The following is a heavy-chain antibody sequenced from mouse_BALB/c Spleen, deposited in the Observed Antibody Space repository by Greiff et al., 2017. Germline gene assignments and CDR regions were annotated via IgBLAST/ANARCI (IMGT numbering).Heavy chain of an antibody. CDR2: ISSGGGST. J-gene: IGHJ2*01. Sequence: EVKVVESGGGLVKPGGSLKLSCAASGFAFSSYDMSWVRQTPEKRLEWVAYISSGGGSTYYPDTVKGRFTISRDNAKNTLYLQMSSLKSEDTAMYYCARQDYYDYDRESLDYWGQGTTLTVSS. CDR3: ARQDYYDYDRESLDY. V-gene: IGHV5-12-1*01. CDR1: GFAFSSYD. D-gene: IGHD2-4*01.